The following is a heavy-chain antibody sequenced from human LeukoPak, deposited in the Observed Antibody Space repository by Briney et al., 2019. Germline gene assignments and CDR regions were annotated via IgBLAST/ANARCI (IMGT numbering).Heavy chain of an antibody. CDR2: INHSGST. Sequence: SETLSLTCTVSGGSISSGSYYWSWIRQPPGKGLEWIGEINHSGSTNYNPSLKSRVTISVDTSKNQFSLKLSSVTAADTAVYYCARGRRIFGVVIPAAFDIWGQGTMVTVSS. J-gene: IGHJ3*02. CDR1: GGSISSGSYY. V-gene: IGHV4-39*07. D-gene: IGHD3-3*01. CDR3: ARGRRIFGVVIPAAFDI.